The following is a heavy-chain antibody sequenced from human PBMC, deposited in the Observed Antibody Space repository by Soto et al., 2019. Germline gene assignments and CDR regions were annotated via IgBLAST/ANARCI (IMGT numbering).Heavy chain of an antibody. CDR1: GGSISSGGYY. D-gene: IGHD2-21*02. CDR3: ASRKPPPKHIGVVAENDAFDI. J-gene: IGHJ3*02. Sequence: QVQLQESGPGLVNPSQTLSLTCTVSGGSISSGGYYWSWIRQHPGQGLEWIGYIYYSGSTYYHPSLKSRINISVDKCKNQISLKLSSVSAADTVVYYCASRKPPPKHIGVVAENDAFDIWGQGTMVTVSS. CDR2: IYYSGST. V-gene: IGHV4-31*03.